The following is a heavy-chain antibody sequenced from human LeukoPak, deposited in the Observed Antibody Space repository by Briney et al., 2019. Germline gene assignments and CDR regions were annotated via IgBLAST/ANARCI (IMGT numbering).Heavy chain of an antibody. Sequence: SETLSLTCVVYGGSFSGYYWSWIRQPPGKGLEWIGEINHSGSTNYNPSLKSRVTISVDTSKNQFSLRLSSVTAADTAVYYCARKAPIVGATGYYFDYWGQGTLVTVSS. J-gene: IGHJ4*02. V-gene: IGHV4-34*01. CDR3: ARKAPIVGATGYYFDY. D-gene: IGHD1-26*01. CDR1: GGSFSGYY. CDR2: INHSGST.